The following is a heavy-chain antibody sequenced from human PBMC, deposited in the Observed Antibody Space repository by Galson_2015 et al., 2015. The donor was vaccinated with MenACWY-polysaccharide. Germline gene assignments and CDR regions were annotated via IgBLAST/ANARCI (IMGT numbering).Heavy chain of an antibody. Sequence: SETLSLTCTVSGGSVSSATDYWGWLRQPPGKGLEWIGYMSYSGRANYNPSLKSRVIISLDTSKNQFSLRLTSVTAADTAMYYCAREPAHSASVGWCDPWGQGTLGTVSS. V-gene: IGHV4-61*01. J-gene: IGHJ5*02. D-gene: IGHD1-26*01. CDR1: GGSVSSATDY. CDR3: AREPAHSASVGWCDP. CDR2: MSYSGRA.